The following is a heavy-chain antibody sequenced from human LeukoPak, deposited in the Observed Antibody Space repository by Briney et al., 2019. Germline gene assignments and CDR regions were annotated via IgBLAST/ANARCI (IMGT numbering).Heavy chain of an antibody. Sequence: PGASLEISCQGSGCIFTSYWIGWVRQVPGKGLEWMGIIYPGDSDTRYSPSFQGQVPISADKSISTAYLQWSSLKASDTAMYYCARCPHSYGPEYYDSYYMDVWGEGTTVTVSS. V-gene: IGHV5-51*01. D-gene: IGHD5-18*01. CDR1: GCIFTSYW. CDR2: IYPGDSDT. CDR3: ARCPHSYGPEYYDSYYMDV. J-gene: IGHJ6*03.